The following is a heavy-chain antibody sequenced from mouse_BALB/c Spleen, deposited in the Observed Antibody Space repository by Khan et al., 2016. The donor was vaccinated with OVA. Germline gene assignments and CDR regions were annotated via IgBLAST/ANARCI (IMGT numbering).Heavy chain of an antibody. CDR1: GYTFTNYG. Sequence: QIQLVQSGPELKKPGETVKISCKASGYTFTNYGMNWVKQAPGKGLEWMGWINTYTGEPTYVDDFKGRFAFSLETSASTAYLLINNLKDEDTATYFCARPPYFSYVMVYWGQGTSVTVSS. CDR2: INTYTGEP. D-gene: IGHD2-10*01. CDR3: ARPPYFSYVMVY. V-gene: IGHV9-3-1*01. J-gene: IGHJ4*01.